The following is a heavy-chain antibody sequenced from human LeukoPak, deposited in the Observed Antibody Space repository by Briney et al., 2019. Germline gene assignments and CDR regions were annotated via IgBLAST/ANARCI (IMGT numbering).Heavy chain of an antibody. CDR1: GFTVSSNY. J-gene: IGHJ6*02. CDR2: ISGTTSGT. V-gene: IGHV3-23*01. Sequence: GGSLRLSCAVSGFTVSSNYMSWVRQAPGKGLEWVSGISGTTSGTYYADSVKGRFTISRDNSKNTLFLQVNSLRAEDTAVYYCAKVRTYFYHGLDVWGQGTRSPSP. CDR3: AKVRTYFYHGLDV. D-gene: IGHD1-14*01.